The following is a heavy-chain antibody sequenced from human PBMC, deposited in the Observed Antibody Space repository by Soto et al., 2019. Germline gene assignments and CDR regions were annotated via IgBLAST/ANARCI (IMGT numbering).Heavy chain of an antibody. CDR1: GYTFTNFY. J-gene: IGHJ4*02. CDR3: ARGGSGIDIVVVVAATWDYFDY. CDR2: INPSGGST. D-gene: IGHD2-15*01. V-gene: IGHV1-46*03. Sequence: ASVKVSCKASGYTFTNFYMHWVRQAPGQGLEWMGIINPSGGSTSYAQKFQGRVTMTRDTSTSTVYMELSSLRSEDTAVYYCARGGSGIDIVVVVAATWDYFDYWGQGTLVTVSS.